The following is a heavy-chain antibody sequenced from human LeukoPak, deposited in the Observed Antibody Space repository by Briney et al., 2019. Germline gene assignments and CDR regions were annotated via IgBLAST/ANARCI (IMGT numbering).Heavy chain of an antibody. CDR3: ATSSTFYYYSDY. V-gene: IGHV3-23*01. CDR1: GFTFNSYV. J-gene: IGHJ4*02. D-gene: IGHD2-2*01. CDR2: ISGSGDST. Sequence: GGSLRLSRAASGFTFNSYVMSWVRQAPGKGLEWVSTISGSGDSTDYADSLKGRFTISRDNSKNTLYLQMNSLRADDTAVYYCATSSTFYYYSDYWGQGTLVTVSS.